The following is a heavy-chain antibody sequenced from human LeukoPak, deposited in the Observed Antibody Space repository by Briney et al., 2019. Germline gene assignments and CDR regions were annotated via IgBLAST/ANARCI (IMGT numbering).Heavy chain of an antibody. CDR3: AKDQGAYDFWSGYPIDY. Sequence: GSLRLSRAASGFTFSSYWMSWVRQAPGKGLEWVANIKQDGSEKYYVDSVKGRFTISRDNAKNSLYLQMNSLRAEDTAVYYCAKDQGAYDFWSGYPIDYWGQGTLVTVSS. D-gene: IGHD3-3*01. V-gene: IGHV3-7*03. CDR2: IKQDGSEK. J-gene: IGHJ4*02. CDR1: GFTFSSYW.